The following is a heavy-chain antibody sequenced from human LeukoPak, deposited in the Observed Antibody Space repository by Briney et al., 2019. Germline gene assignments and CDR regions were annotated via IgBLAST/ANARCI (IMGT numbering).Heavy chain of an antibody. CDR3: ARGPSSGAFDI. D-gene: IGHD6-6*01. Sequence: SETLSLTCTVSGGSISSSSYYWGWIRQPPGKGLEWIGSIYYRGSTYYNPSLRSRITLSLDTSKSQFSLSLSSVTAADTAVYYCARGPSSGAFDIWGQGTMVTVSS. CDR2: IYYRGST. V-gene: IGHV4-39*07. CDR1: GGSISSSSYY. J-gene: IGHJ3*02.